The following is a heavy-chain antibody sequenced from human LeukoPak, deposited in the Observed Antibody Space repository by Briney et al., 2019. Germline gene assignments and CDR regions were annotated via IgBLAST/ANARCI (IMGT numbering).Heavy chain of an antibody. CDR3: ARALTGTDAFDI. Sequence: GGSLRLSCAASGFTFSSYSMNWVRQAPGKGLEWVSSISSSSSYIYYADSVKGRFTISRDNAKNSLYLQMNSLRAEDTAVYYCARALTGTDAFDIWGQGTMVTVSS. D-gene: IGHD1-20*01. V-gene: IGHV3-21*01. CDR2: ISSSSSYI. J-gene: IGHJ3*02. CDR1: GFTFSSYS.